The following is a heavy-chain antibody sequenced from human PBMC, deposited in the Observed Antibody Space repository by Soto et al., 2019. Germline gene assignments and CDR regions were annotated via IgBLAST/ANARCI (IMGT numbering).Heavy chain of an antibody. J-gene: IGHJ1*01. V-gene: IGHV3-30*03. CDR1: GFTFSNYG. CDR2: MSYDGSDE. CDR3: ARLPPSYYYDSSGYLSPNYIHP. Sequence: PGGSLRLSCAVCGFTFSNYGMHWVRQAPGKGLEWVAMMSYDGSDEYYADSVKGRFTISRDNSKNTLYLQMNSLRSEDTAVYYCARLPPSYYYDSSGYLSPNYIHPLGQDNLLTISS. D-gene: IGHD3-22*01.